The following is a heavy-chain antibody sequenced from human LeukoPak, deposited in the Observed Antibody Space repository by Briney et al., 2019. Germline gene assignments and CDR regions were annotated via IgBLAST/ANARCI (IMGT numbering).Heavy chain of an antibody. CDR3: ASLATITSGY. V-gene: IGHV1-69*05. D-gene: IGHD5-24*01. Sequence: SVKVSCKASGGTFSSYAISWVRQAPGQGLEWMGGIIPIFGTANYAQKFQGRVTITTDESTSTAHMELSSLRSEDTAVYYCASLATITSGYWGQGTLVTFSS. CDR1: GGTFSSYA. J-gene: IGHJ4*02. CDR2: IIPIFGTA.